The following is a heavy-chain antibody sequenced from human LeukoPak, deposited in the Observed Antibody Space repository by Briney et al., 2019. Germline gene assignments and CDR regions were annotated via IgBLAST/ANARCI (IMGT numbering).Heavy chain of an antibody. D-gene: IGHD3-10*01. CDR3: ARVGGRGSIGGDC. J-gene: IGHJ4*02. CDR1: GFTFSTYW. V-gene: IGHV3-74*03. CDR2: IKSDGSAT. Sequence: GGSLRLSCAASGFTFSTYWMHWVCQAPGKGLVWVSRIKSDGSATTYADFVKGRFTVSRDNAKNTLYLQMSSLRAEDTAMYFCARVGGRGSIGGDCWGQGTLVTVSS.